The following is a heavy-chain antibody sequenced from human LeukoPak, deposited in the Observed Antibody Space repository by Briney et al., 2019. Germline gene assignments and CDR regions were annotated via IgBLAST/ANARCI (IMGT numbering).Heavy chain of an antibody. V-gene: IGHV3-33*01. D-gene: IGHD5-18*01. Sequence: GGSLRLSCTASGFIFSSYAMHWVRQAPGKGPEWVAIIWFDGSNTYYAESVEGRFTISRDNSKNTLYLQMNSLRAEDTAVYSCARGLGYSYGYGIDYWGQGTLVIASS. CDR1: GFIFSSYA. J-gene: IGHJ4*02. CDR3: ARGLGYSYGYGIDY. CDR2: IWFDGSNT.